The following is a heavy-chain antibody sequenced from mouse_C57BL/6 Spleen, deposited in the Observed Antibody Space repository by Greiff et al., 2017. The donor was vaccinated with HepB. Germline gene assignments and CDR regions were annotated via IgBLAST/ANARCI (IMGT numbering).Heavy chain of an antibody. CDR3: TRWLRYFDY. CDR2: IDPETGGT. D-gene: IGHD2-2*01. CDR1: GYTFTDYE. Sequence: LQESGAELVRPGASVTLSCKASGYTFTDYEMHWVKQTPVHGLEWIGAIDPETGGTAYNQKFKGKAILTADKSSSTAYMELRSLTSEDSAVYYCTRWLRYFDYWGQGTTLTVSS. J-gene: IGHJ2*01. V-gene: IGHV1-15*01.